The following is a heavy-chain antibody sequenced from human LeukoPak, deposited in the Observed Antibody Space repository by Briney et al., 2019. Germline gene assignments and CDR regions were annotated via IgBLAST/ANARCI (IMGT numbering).Heavy chain of an antibody. CDR2: IKQDGTKT. V-gene: IGHV3-7*01. D-gene: IGHD5-12*01. J-gene: IGHJ4*02. CDR3: ATAEYTVALDY. Sequence: GGSLRLSCVASGFNFRNSWMTWVRQAPGKGLEWVANIKQDGTKTYYADSVKGRFTISRDNAKNSLYLQMNSLRVEVTAAYYCATAEYTVALDYWGQGTLITVSS. CDR1: GFNFRNSW.